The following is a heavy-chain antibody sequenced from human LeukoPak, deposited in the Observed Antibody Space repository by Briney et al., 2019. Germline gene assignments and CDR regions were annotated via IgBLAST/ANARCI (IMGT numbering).Heavy chain of an antibody. CDR2: INPGGSSI. D-gene: IGHD1-14*01. V-gene: IGHV3-74*01. Sequence: TGGSLRLSCAASGFTFSSYWVHWVRQVPGKGLVWVARINPGGSSITYADSVKGRFTISRDNAKNTLYLQMDSLRAEDTGVYYCARSNQADDYWGQGTLVTVSS. J-gene: IGHJ4*02. CDR3: ARSNQADDY. CDR1: GFTFSSYW.